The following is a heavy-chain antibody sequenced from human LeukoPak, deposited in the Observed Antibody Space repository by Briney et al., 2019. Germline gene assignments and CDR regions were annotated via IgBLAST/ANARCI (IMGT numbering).Heavy chain of an antibody. CDR2: INPNSGDT. D-gene: IGHD5-18*01. CDR3: ARGADTAPPDY. Sequence: ASVKISCKASGYTFSDHYIYWVRQAPGQGLEWMGWINPNSGDTQYSQKFQGWVTMTRDTSTSTVYMELSSLRSEDTAVYYCARGADTAPPDYWGQGTLVTVSS. V-gene: IGHV1-2*04. CDR1: GYTFSDHY. J-gene: IGHJ4*02.